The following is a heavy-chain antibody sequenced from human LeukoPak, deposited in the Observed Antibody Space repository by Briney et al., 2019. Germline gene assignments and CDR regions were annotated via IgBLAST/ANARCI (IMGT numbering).Heavy chain of an antibody. J-gene: IGHJ3*02. CDR1: GYTFTGYY. V-gene: IGHV1-2*02. Sequence: ASVKVSCKASGYTFTGYYIHWVRQAPGQGLEWMGWINPNSGGTKYAQKFQGRVSVTRDTSISTVYMELSSLRSEDTAVYYCARVAIVVVPAATDAFDTWGQGTMVTVSS. D-gene: IGHD2-2*01. CDR2: INPNSGGT. CDR3: ARVAIVVVPAATDAFDT.